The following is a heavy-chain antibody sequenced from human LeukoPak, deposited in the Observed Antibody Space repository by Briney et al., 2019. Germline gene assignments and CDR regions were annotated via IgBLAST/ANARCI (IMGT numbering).Heavy chain of an antibody. V-gene: IGHV3-74*01. CDR1: GFTFSSYW. CDR2: INSDGSST. D-gene: IGHD6-19*01. Sequence: SGGSLRLSCAASGFTFSSYWMHWVRQAPGKGLVWVSRINSDGSSTSYADSVKGRFTISRDNAKNTLYLQMNSLRAEDTAVYYCARAFSGWYGNHLDYWGQGTLVTVSS. CDR3: ARAFSGWYGNHLDY. J-gene: IGHJ4*02.